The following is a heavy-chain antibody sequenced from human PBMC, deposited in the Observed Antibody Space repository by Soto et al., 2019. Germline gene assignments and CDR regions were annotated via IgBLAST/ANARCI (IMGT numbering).Heavy chain of an antibody. Sequence: ASVKVSCKASGYTFTGYYMHWVRQAPGQGLEWMGWINPNSGGTNYAQKFQGWVTMTRDTSISTAYMELSRLRSDDTAVYYCARDFGRYSYGLNTYYYYYYGMDVCGQGTTVTVSS. CDR3: ARDFGRYSYGLNTYYYYYYGMDV. CDR2: INPNSGGT. D-gene: IGHD5-18*01. CDR1: GYTFTGYY. V-gene: IGHV1-2*04. J-gene: IGHJ6*02.